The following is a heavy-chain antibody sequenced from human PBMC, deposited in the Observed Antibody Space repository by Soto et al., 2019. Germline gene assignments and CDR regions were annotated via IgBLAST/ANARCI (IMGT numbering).Heavy chain of an antibody. CDR1: GGSISSYY. CDR3: ARQLFGELSNWFDP. D-gene: IGHD3-10*02. CDR2: IYYSGST. J-gene: IGHJ5*02. Sequence: QVQLQESGPGLVKPSETLSLTCTVSGGSISSYYWSWIRQPPGKGLEWIGYIYYSGSTNYNPSLKSRVTISVDTSKNQSPLKLSSVTAADTAVYYCARQLFGELSNWFDPWGQGTLVTVSS. V-gene: IGHV4-59*08.